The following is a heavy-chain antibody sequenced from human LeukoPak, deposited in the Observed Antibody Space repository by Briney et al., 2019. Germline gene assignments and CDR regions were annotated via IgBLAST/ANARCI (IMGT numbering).Heavy chain of an antibody. J-gene: IGHJ4*02. Sequence: GGSLRLSCSASGFAFSSYAMHWDRQAPGKGLQYVSTISNNGGRTYYADSVKGRFAISRDNSKNTVYLQMSSLRAEDTAVYRCVKDLVAGTVYWGQGTLVTVSS. CDR2: ISNNGGRT. D-gene: IGHD6-19*01. CDR3: VKDLVAGTVY. V-gene: IGHV3-64D*06. CDR1: GFAFSSYA.